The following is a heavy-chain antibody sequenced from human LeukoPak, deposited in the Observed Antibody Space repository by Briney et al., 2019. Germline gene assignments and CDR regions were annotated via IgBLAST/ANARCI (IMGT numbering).Heavy chain of an antibody. J-gene: IGHJ5*02. CDR3: AKDNPPTYNWFDP. V-gene: IGHV3-30*02. CDR1: AFTLSIYG. Sequence: GESLRLSCAASAFTLSIYGTHWVRQAPGKGLEWVAFIRYDGSNTYYADCVKGRLPISRHNSKNTLYLQMNSLRAEDTAVYYCAKDNPPTYNWFDPWGQGALVTVSS. D-gene: IGHD1-14*01. CDR2: IRYDGSNT.